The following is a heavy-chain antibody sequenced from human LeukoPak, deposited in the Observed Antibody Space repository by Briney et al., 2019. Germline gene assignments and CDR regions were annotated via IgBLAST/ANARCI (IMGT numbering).Heavy chain of an antibody. D-gene: IGHD6-13*01. CDR1: GYTFTSYD. J-gene: IGHJ4*02. CDR2: MNPNSGNT. Sequence: GASVKVSCKASGYTFTSYDINWVRQATGQGLEWMGWMNPNSGNTGYAQKFQGRVTITADESTSTAYMELSSLRSDDTAVYYCARSYSSSWYKTYYFDYWGQGTLVTVSS. CDR3: ARSYSSSWYKTYYFDY. V-gene: IGHV1-8*01.